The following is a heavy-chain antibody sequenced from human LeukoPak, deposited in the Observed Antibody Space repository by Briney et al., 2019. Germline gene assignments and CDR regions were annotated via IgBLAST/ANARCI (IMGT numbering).Heavy chain of an antibody. D-gene: IGHD3-10*01. Sequence: GGSLRLSCAASGFTFSNAWMSWVRQARGKGLEWVGRIKSKTDGGTTDYAAPVKGRFTISRDDSKNTLYVQMNSLKTEDTAVYYCTTGPYDYGSGTYYHWGQGTLVTVSS. J-gene: IGHJ4*02. CDR3: TTGPYDYGSGTYYH. CDR1: GFTFSNAW. V-gene: IGHV3-15*01. CDR2: IKSKTDGGTT.